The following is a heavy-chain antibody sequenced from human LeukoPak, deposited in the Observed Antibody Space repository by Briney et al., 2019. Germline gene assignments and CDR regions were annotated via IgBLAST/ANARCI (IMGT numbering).Heavy chain of an antibody. CDR3: AKTHYYPQSLQGGEPYYFDY. J-gene: IGHJ4*02. V-gene: IGHV3-30*02. CDR1: GFTFSSYG. D-gene: IGHD3-22*01. Sequence: PGGSLRLSCAASGFTFSSYGMHWVRQAPGKGLEGVAFIRYDGSNKYYADSVNVPFTISRDNSKNTLYLQMNSLRAEDTAVYYCAKTHYYPQSLQGGEPYYFDYWGQGTLVTVSS. CDR2: IRYDGSNK.